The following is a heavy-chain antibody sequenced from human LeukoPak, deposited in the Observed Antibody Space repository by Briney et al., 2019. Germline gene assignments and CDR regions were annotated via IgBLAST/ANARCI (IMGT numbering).Heavy chain of an antibody. CDR2: IRSSSSII. J-gene: IGHJ4*02. V-gene: IGHV3-48*02. CDR3: ARDDNWVFDS. Sequence: GGSLRLSCAASGFTFTRYSMNWVRQAPGKGLEWVSYIRSSSSIISYAYSVKGRFTISSDNAKNSLYLQMNSLRDEDTAVYYCARDDNWVFDSWGQGTLVTVSS. CDR1: GFTFTRYS. D-gene: IGHD3-16*01.